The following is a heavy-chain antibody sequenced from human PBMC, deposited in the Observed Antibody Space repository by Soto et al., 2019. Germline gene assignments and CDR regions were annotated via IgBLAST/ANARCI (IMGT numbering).Heavy chain of an antibody. D-gene: IGHD3-3*01. CDR3: AVYDFWSGYYGMDV. CDR2: IIANNGIT. J-gene: IGHJ6*02. CDR1: GGTFSSYT. V-gene: IGHV1-69*02. Sequence: ASVKVSCKASGGTFSSYTISWVRQAPGQGLEWMGRIIANNGITNYAQKLQGRVTMTTDKSTSTAYMELRSLRSDDTAVYYCAVYDFWSGYYGMDVWGQGTTVTVSS.